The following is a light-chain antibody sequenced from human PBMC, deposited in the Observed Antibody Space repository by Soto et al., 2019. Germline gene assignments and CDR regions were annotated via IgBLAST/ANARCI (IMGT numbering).Light chain of an antibody. CDR3: CSYAGSSTFLYV. CDR2: EVS. CDR1: SSDVGGYNY. J-gene: IGLJ1*01. Sequence: QSVLTQPASVSGSPGQSITISCTGTSSDVGGYNYVSWYQQHPGKAPKLMIYEVSKRPSGVSNRFSGSKSGNTASLTISGLQAEDEADYYCCSYAGSSTFLYVFGTGTKVTVL. V-gene: IGLV2-23*02.